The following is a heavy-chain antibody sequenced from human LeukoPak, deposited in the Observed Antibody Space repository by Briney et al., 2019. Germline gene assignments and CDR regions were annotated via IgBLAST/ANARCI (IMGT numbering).Heavy chain of an antibody. CDR1: LASFSSFN. Sequence: PSESLSLTSNQSLASFSSFNWSWIRKPPGKGLKWIGYAYYNGSTNYNPSLKSRVTISVDTSKNQFSLKLSSVTAADTAVYYCARRYGGYSNFDYWGQGTLVTVSS. J-gene: IGHJ4*02. CDR2: AYYNGST. D-gene: IGHD5-12*01. V-gene: IGHV4-59*08. CDR3: ARRYGGYSNFDY.